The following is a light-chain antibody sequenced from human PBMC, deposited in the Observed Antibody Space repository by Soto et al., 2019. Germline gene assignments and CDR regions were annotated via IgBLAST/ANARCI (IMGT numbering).Light chain of an antibody. J-gene: IGKJ3*01. CDR3: QQYDCYST. CDR1: QSISGW. CDR2: DAS. V-gene: IGKV1-5*01. Sequence: DIQMTQSPSTLSTSLGDRVIITCRASQSISGWLAWYQQKSGKTPRLLVYDASSLEGGVPSSFSGSGSGTELTLTIAGLQPHDFATSYCQQYDCYSTFGPGTKVDIK.